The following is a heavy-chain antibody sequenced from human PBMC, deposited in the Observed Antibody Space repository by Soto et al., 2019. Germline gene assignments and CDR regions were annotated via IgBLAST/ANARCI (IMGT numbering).Heavy chain of an antibody. J-gene: IGHJ4*02. V-gene: IGHV3-30*18. CDR3: AKELNYDSSGYYYPAFDY. CDR2: ISYDGSNK. D-gene: IGHD3-22*01. Sequence: GGSLRLSCAASGFTFSSYGMHWVRQAPGKGLEWVAVISYDGSNKYYADSVKGRFTISRDNSKNTLYLQMNSLRAEDTAVYYCAKELNYDSSGYYYPAFDYWGQGTLVTVSS. CDR1: GFTFSSYG.